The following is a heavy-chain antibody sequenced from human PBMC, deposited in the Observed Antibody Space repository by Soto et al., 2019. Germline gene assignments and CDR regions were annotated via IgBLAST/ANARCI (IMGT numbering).Heavy chain of an antibody. CDR3: ARVGASNWFDP. Sequence: TXATLSLTCAVSGYSISSGYYWCCIRQPPGKGLEWIGSIYHSGSTYYNPSLKSRVTISVDTSKNQFSLKLSSVTAADTAVYYCARVGASNWFDPWGQGTLVTVSS. V-gene: IGHV4-38-2*01. CDR2: IYHSGST. D-gene: IGHD1-26*01. CDR1: GYSISSGYY. J-gene: IGHJ5*02.